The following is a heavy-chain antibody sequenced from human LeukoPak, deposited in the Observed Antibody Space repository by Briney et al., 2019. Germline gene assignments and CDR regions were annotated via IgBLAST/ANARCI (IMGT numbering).Heavy chain of an antibody. J-gene: IGHJ4*02. Sequence: SETLSLTCTVSGGSISSSSYYWGWIRQPPGKGPEWIGSIYYSGSTYYNPSLRSRVTISVDTSKNQFSLKLSSVTAADTAVYYCARDIGYYYDSSGYSTGYWGQGTLVTVSS. CDR2: IYYSGST. D-gene: IGHD3-22*01. CDR3: ARDIGYYYDSSGYSTGY. CDR1: GGSISSSSYY. V-gene: IGHV4-39*07.